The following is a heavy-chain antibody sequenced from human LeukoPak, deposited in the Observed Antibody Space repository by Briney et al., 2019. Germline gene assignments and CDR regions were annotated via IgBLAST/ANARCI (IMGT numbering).Heavy chain of an antibody. D-gene: IGHD3-10*01. J-gene: IGHJ4*02. Sequence: PGRSLRPSCAASGFTFSSYGMHWVRQAPGKGLEWVAVISYDGSNKYYADSVKGRFTISRDNSKNTLYLQMNSLRAEDTAVYYCAKEGNYWGSGSYYDYWGQGTLVTVSS. V-gene: IGHV3-30*18. CDR1: GFTFSSYG. CDR2: ISYDGSNK. CDR3: AKEGNYWGSGSYYDY.